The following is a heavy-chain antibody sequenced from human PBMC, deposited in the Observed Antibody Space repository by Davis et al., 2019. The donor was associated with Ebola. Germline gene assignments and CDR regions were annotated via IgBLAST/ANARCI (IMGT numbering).Heavy chain of an antibody. CDR2: ISYDGSNK. J-gene: IGHJ6*02. V-gene: IGHV3-30-3*02. CDR3: AKCMRHCTNGVCYLFVYYYYGMDV. D-gene: IGHD2-8*01. CDR1: GFTFSSYA. Sequence: GESLKISCAASGFTFSSYAMHWVRQAPGKGLEWVAVISYDGSNKYYADSVKGRFTISRDNSKNTLYLQMNSLRAEDTAVYYCAKCMRHCTNGVCYLFVYYYYGMDVWGQGTTVTVSS.